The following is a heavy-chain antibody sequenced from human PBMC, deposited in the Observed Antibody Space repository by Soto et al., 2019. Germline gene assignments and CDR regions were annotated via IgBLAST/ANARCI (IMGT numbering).Heavy chain of an antibody. CDR3: ARDYVGRVTASYYYYGMDV. CDR2: ISYDGSNK. J-gene: IGHJ6*02. CDR1: GFTFSSYA. Sequence: HPGGSLRLSCAASGFTFSSYAMHWVRQAPGKGLEWVAVISYDGSNKYYADSVKGRFTISRDNSKNTLYLQMNSLRAEDTAVYYCARDYVGRVTASYYYYGMDVWGQGTTVTVSS. D-gene: IGHD1-26*01. V-gene: IGHV3-30-3*01.